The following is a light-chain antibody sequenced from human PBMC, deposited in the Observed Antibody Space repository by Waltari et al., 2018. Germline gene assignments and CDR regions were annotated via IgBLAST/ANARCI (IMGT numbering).Light chain of an antibody. CDR2: DVT. CDR3: SSYTPTSFWV. Sequence: QSALTQPRPVSGSSGQSVTIPCSGSSSDVGVYGFISWYQPPPHKAPKLIIYDVTKRPSGVPDRFSGSKSGNTASLTISGLQADDEADYYCSSYTPTSFWVFGGGTKLTVL. V-gene: IGLV2-11*01. CDR1: SSDVGVYGF. J-gene: IGLJ3*02.